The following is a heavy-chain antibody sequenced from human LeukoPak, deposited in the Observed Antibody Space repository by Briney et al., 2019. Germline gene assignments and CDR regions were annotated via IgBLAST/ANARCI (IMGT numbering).Heavy chain of an antibody. J-gene: IGHJ3*02. D-gene: IGHD1-26*01. CDR3: AASRIVGANHDAFDI. CDR2: IYYSGST. V-gene: IGHV4-30-4*08. CDR1: GGSISSGDYY. Sequence: SETLSLTCTVSGGSISSGDYYWSWIRQPPGKGLEWIGYIYYSGSTYYNPSLKSRVTISVDTSKNQFSLKLSSVTAADTAVYYCAASRIVGANHDAFDIWGQGTMVTVSS.